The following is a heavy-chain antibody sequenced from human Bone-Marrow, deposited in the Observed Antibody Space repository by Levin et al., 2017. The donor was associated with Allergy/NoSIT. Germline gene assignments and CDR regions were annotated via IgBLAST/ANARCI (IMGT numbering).Heavy chain of an antibody. CDR3: AKDPRVTTTMIVVVTEWYFDQ. D-gene: IGHD3-22*01. CDR2: LSASGDDA. V-gene: IGHV3-23*01. Sequence: SCLASGFTFSNYAMSWVRQAPGKGLEWVSSLSASGDDAYYLDSVKGRFTISRDNSKNTLYLQMNRLRADDTAVYYCAKDPRVTTTMIVVVTEWYFDQWGQGTLVTVSS. CDR1: GFTFSNYA. J-gene: IGHJ4*02.